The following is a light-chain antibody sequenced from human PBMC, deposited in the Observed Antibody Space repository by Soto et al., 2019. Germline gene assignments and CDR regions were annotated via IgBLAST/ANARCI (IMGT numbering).Light chain of an antibody. CDR1: PSLLHSNGYNY. V-gene: IGKV2-28*01. CDR2: LGS. J-gene: IGKJ2*01. CDR3: MQALQTPYT. Sequence: DIVMTQSPLSLPVTPGEPASISCRSSPSLLHSNGYNYLDWYLQKPGQSPQLLIYLGSNRASGVTDRFSGSGSGTDFTLKISRVEAEDVGVYYCMQALQTPYTFGQGTKLEIK.